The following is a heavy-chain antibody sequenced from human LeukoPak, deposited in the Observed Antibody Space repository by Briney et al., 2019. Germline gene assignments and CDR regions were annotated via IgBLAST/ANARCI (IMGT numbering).Heavy chain of an antibody. D-gene: IGHD7-27*01. CDR1: GFIFNTYN. Sequence: GGSLRLSCAASGFIFNTYNINWVRQAPGKGLEWVSSISSFSRYIYADSVKGRFTISRDNAKNSLYLQMNGLRAEDTAVYYCARESLLTGLGHDGFDIWGQGTLVTVSS. CDR3: ARESLLTGLGHDGFDI. J-gene: IGHJ3*02. CDR2: ISSFSRYI. V-gene: IGHV3-21*06.